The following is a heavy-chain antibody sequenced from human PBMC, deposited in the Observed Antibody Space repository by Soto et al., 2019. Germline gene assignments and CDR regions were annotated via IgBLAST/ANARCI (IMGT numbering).Heavy chain of an antibody. CDR3: ARSLGYCTNGVCHNNRFDP. J-gene: IGHJ5*02. CDR2: IYPGDSDT. V-gene: IGHV5-51*01. Sequence: GESLKITCKGSGYSFTSYWIGWVRQMPGKGLEWMGIIYPGDSDTRYSPSVQGQVTISADKSISTAYLQWSSLKASDTAMYYCARSLGYCTNGVCHNNRFDPWGQGTLVTVSS. CDR1: GYSFTSYW. D-gene: IGHD2-8*01.